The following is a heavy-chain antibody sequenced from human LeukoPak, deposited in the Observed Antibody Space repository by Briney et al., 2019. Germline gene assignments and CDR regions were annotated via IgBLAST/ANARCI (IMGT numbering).Heavy chain of an antibody. Sequence: GGSLRLSCAASGFTFSSYWMHWVRQAPGKGLVWVSRINSDVSSTSYADSVKGRFTISRDNAKNTLYLQMNSLRAEDTAVYYCARDYRLAAFDIWGQGTMVTVSS. CDR3: ARDYRLAAFDI. CDR2: INSDVSST. V-gene: IGHV3-74*01. CDR1: GFTFSSYW. J-gene: IGHJ3*02.